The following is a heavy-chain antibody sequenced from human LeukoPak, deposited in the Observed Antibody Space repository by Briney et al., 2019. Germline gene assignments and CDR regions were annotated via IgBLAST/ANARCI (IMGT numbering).Heavy chain of an antibody. D-gene: IGHD3-22*01. V-gene: IGHV4-38-2*02. CDR1: GYSISSGYY. Sequence: SETLSLTCTVSGYSISSGYYWGWIRQPPGKGLEWIGEINHSGSTNYNPSLKSRVTISVDTSKNQFSLKLSSVTAADTAVYYCARPQIYDSSGYYYGPFDIWGQGTMVTVSS. CDR2: INHSGST. J-gene: IGHJ3*02. CDR3: ARPQIYDSSGYYYGPFDI.